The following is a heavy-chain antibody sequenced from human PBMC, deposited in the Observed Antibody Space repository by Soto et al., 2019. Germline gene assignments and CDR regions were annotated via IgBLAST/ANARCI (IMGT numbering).Heavy chain of an antibody. CDR1: GGSISSGGFS. V-gene: IGHV4-30-2*01. CDR2: IYHNGTT. Sequence: QLQLQESGSGLVKPSQTLSLTCAVSGGSISSGGFSWSWIRQPPGKGLEWIGHIYHNGTTYYNPSLKSRVSISVDRSKNQFSLNLSSVTAADTAVYFCARDRCSGDTCYSGGFDYWGQGTLVSVSS. CDR3: ARDRCSGDTCYSGGFDY. J-gene: IGHJ4*02. D-gene: IGHD2-15*01.